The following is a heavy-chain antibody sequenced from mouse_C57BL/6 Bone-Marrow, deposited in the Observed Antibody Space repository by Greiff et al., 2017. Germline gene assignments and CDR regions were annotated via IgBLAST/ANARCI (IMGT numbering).Heavy chain of an antibody. CDR3: ARTSYYYGSSYWYFDV. CDR2: IWRGGST. D-gene: IGHD1-1*01. Sequence: QVQLKESGPGLVQPSQSLSITCTVSGFSLTSYGVHWVRQSPGKGLEWLGVIWRGGSTDYNAAFISRLRISKDHFKRQVFFKMNSLQADDTAIYYCARTSYYYGSSYWYFDVWGTGTTVTVSS. J-gene: IGHJ1*03. V-gene: IGHV2-2*01. CDR1: GFSLTSYG.